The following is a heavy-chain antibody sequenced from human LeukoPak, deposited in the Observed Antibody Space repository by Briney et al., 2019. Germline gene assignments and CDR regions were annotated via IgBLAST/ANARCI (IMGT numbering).Heavy chain of an antibody. CDR1: GFTFSSYW. J-gene: IGHJ4*02. V-gene: IGHV3-30*02. CDR3: AKDRHDYVWGSYRPPRFDY. Sequence: GGSLRLSCAASGFTFSSYWMSWVRQAPGKGLEWVAFIRYDGSNKYYADSVKGRFTISRDNSKNTLYLQMNSLRAEDTAVYYCAKDRHDYVWGSYRPPRFDYWGQGTLVTVSS. CDR2: IRYDGSNK. D-gene: IGHD3-16*02.